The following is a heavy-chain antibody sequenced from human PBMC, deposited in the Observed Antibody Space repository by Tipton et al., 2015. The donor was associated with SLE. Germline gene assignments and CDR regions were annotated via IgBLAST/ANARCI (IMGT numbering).Heavy chain of an antibody. V-gene: IGHV4-59*10. D-gene: IGHD6-19*01. CDR2: IYNSGNT. CDR1: GGSFIGYH. J-gene: IGHJ4*02. CDR3: ARDHPVAGPFDY. Sequence: TLSLTCAVYGGSFIGYHWTWIRQPAGNGLEWIGRIYNSGNTNYNPSPKSRVTTPVDTSKNQFSLKLSSVSAADTAVYYCARDHPVAGPFDYWGQGTLVTVSS.